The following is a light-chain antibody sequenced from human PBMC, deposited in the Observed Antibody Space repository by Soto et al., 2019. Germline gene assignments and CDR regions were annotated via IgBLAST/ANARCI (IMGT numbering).Light chain of an antibody. J-gene: IGKJ5*01. CDR1: QSVSSSY. CDR2: GAS. Sequence: EIVLTQSPGTPSLSPGERATLSCKASQSVSSSYLAWYQKKPGQAPRVLISGASIRATGIPDRFSGSGSGTDFTLTISRLEHEDFPVYYCQQYRSALITFGQGTRLEIK. CDR3: QQYRSALIT. V-gene: IGKV3-20*01.